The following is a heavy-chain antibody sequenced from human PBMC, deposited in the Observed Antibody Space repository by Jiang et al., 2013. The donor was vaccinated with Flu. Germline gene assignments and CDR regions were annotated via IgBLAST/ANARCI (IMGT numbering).Heavy chain of an antibody. D-gene: IGHD6-19*01. CDR3: ARVPYGSGWDFGGYYFDY. Sequence: GSGLVKPSETLSLTCTVSGGSISSSSYYWGWIRQPPGKGLEWIGSIYYSGSTYYNPSLKSRVTISVDTSKNQFSLKLSSVTAADTAVYYCARVPYGSGWDFGGYYFDYWGQGTLVTVSS. J-gene: IGHJ4*02. CDR2: IYYSGST. V-gene: IGHV4-39*01. CDR1: GGSISSSSYY.